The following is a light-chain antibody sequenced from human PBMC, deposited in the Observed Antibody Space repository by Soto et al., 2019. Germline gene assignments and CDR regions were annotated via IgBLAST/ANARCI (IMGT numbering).Light chain of an antibody. Sequence: DIQMTQSPSTLSASVGSSVTISCRASHTISRWLAWYQHKPGKAPTLLIYHASSLESGVPSRFSGRGSGTEFTLTISSLQPDDVATDYCQQYNTYLAFGQGTKVDIK. J-gene: IGKJ1*01. CDR2: HAS. CDR3: QQYNTYLA. CDR1: HTISRW. V-gene: IGKV1-5*01.